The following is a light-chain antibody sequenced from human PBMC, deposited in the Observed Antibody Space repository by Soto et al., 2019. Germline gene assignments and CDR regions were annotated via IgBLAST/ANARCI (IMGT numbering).Light chain of an antibody. CDR3: QQSYSKVT. CDR2: DAS. CDR1: QSVSTY. Sequence: EIVLTQSPATLSLSPGERATLSCRASQSVSTYLAWYRHKPGQAPRLLIYDASKRATGIPARFSGSGSGTDFTLTISSLQPEDFATYYCQQSYSKVTFGQGTRLDIK. J-gene: IGKJ5*01. V-gene: IGKV3-11*01.